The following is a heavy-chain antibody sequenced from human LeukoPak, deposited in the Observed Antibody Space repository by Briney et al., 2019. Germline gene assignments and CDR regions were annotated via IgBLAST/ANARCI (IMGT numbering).Heavy chain of an antibody. CDR2: IYSGGST. CDR1: EFSVGSNY. Sequence: TGGSLRLSCAASEFSVGSNYMTWVRQAPGKGLEWVSLIYSGGSTYYADSVKGRFTISRDNAKNSLYLQMNSLRAEDTAVYYCARDRPSAPRNFDYWGQGTLVTVS. V-gene: IGHV3-66*01. D-gene: IGHD3-3*01. CDR3: ARDRPSAPRNFDY. J-gene: IGHJ4*02.